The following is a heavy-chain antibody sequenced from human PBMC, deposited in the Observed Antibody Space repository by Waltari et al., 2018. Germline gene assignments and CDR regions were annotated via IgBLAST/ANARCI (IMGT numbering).Heavy chain of an antibody. J-gene: IGHJ6*02. CDR3: VRGRGMDV. V-gene: IGHV3-7*01. Sequence: EVQLVESGGGLVQPGGSLRVSWAASGFTFSSSWMTWVRQAPGKGLEWVANIKQDGTEKLYVDSVRGRFTISRDNAKKSLYLQMNTLRAEDTAVYYCVRGRGMDVWGQGTTVTVSS. CDR2: IKQDGTEK. CDR1: GFTFSSSW.